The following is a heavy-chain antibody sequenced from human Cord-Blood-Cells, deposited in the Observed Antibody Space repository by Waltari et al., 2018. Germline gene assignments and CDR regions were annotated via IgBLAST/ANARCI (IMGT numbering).Heavy chain of an antibody. D-gene: IGHD3-22*01. V-gene: IGHV1-3*01. J-gene: IGHJ4*02. Sequence: QVQLVQSGAEVKKPGASVKVSCKASGYTFTSYAMHWVRQAPGQRLEWMGWINAGNGNTKYSQKFQGRVTITRDTSASTAYMKRSSLRSEDTAVYYCARDQYDSSGYYYYWGQGTLVTVSS. CDR1: GYTFTSYA. CDR3: ARDQYDSSGYYYY. CDR2: INAGNGNT.